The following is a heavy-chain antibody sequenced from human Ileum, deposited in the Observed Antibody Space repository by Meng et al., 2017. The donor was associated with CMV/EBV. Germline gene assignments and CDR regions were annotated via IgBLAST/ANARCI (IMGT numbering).Heavy chain of an antibody. CDR3: ARGWDNNKVGVH. CDR1: GGSLRDSY. CDR2: IHPSGIT. Sequence: QAQPQQWGAGLLKPSATLSLTCAVHGGSLRDSYWTWIRQAPGKGLEWIGEIHPSGITNYNPSLESRVTISEDTSNNQFSLRLTSLTAGDTAVYYCARGWDNNKVGVHWGQGTLVTVSS. J-gene: IGHJ4*02. D-gene: IGHD1/OR15-1a*01. V-gene: IGHV4-34*01.